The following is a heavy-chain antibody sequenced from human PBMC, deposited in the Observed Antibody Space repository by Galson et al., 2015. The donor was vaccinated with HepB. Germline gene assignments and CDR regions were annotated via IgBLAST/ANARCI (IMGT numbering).Heavy chain of an antibody. CDR2: INHSGST. J-gene: IGHJ3*01. CDR1: GGSFSGYY. V-gene: IGHV4-34*01. D-gene: IGHD3-22*01. Sequence: ETLSLTCAVYGGSFSGYYWSWIRQPPGKGLEWIGEINHSGSTNYNPSLKSRVTISVDTSKNQFSLKLSSVTAADTAVYYCARGPLYYDSSGYPLWGQGTMVTVSS. CDR3: ARGPLYYDSSGYPL.